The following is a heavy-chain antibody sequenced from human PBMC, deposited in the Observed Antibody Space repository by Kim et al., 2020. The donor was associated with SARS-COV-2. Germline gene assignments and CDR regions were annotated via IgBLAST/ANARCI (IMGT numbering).Heavy chain of an antibody. CDR3: ARDPSSFGEFYIPDFDY. D-gene: IGHD3-10*01. CDR1: GFTFSSYA. Sequence: GGSLRLSCAASGFTFSSYAMHWVRQAPGKGLEWVAVISYDGSNKYYADSVKGRFTISRDNSKNTLYLQMNSLRAEDTAVYYCARDPSSFGEFYIPDFDYWGQGTLVTVYS. V-gene: IGHV3-30*04. CDR2: ISYDGSNK. J-gene: IGHJ4*02.